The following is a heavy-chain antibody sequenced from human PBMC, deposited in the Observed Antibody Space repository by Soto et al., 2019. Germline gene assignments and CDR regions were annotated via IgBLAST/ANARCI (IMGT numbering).Heavy chain of an antibody. CDR3: ARRFSYCSGTSCYDC. CDR1: EFTFSNYA. V-gene: IGHV3-23*01. J-gene: IGHJ4*02. Sequence: GGSLRLSCAASEFTFSNYAMSWVRQAPGKGLEWVSSISCSGGSTYYADSVKGRFTISRDNSKNTLYLQMNSVRAEDTAVYYCARRFSYCSGTSCYDCWGQGALVTVSS. D-gene: IGHD2-2*01. CDR2: ISCSGGST.